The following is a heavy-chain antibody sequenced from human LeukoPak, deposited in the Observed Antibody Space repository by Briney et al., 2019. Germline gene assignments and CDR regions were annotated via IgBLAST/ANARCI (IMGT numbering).Heavy chain of an antibody. D-gene: IGHD3-10*01. J-gene: IGHJ4*02. Sequence: GGSLRLSCAASGFTFSIYEMNWVRQAPGKGLEWVSYISSSGSTKYYADSVKGRFTISRDNAKNTLYLQMNNLRAEDTAIYYCATDSYVSGSYYRLFYWGQGTLVTVSS. CDR2: ISSSGSTK. CDR1: GFTFSIYE. CDR3: ATDSYVSGSYYRLFY. V-gene: IGHV3-48*03.